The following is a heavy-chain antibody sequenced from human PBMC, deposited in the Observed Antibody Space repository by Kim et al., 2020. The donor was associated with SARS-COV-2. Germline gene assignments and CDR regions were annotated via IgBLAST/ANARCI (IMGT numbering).Heavy chain of an antibody. D-gene: IGHD4-17*01. J-gene: IGHJ4*02. CDR3: AREIYGGNSRPFDS. CDR2: VYDTGST. CDR1: GGSISSYF. V-gene: IGHV4-59*12. Sequence: SETLSLICNVSGGSISSYFWHWIRQPPGKGLEWIGYVYDTGSTNYNPSLKNRVSISVDTSRNHFSLKLTSVTAADTAVYYCAREIYGGNSRPFDSWGRGTLVTVSS.